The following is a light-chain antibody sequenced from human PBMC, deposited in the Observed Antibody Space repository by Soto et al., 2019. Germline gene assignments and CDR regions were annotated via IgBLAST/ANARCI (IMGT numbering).Light chain of an antibody. CDR2: AAS. J-gene: IGKJ4*01. CDR1: PNIRTY. Sequence: DIQMTQSPSSLSASVGDRVTIACRASPNIRTYLNWYQQNPGKAPKLLIYAASNLHSGVPSRFSGSGSGADFTLNISSLQPEDFATYYCQQAYSKNTFGGGNKVEIK. V-gene: IGKV1-39*01. CDR3: QQAYSKNT.